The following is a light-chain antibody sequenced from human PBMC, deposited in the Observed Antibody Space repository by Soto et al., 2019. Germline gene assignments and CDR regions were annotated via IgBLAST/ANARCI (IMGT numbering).Light chain of an antibody. CDR1: SSDVGGYNY. CDR3: TSYGGRDNLM. J-gene: IGLJ3*02. CDR2: EVS. V-gene: IGLV2-8*01. Sequence: QSVLTQPPSASGSPGQSVTISCTGTSSDVGGYNYVSWYQQHPGKAPKLMIYEVSKRPSGVPDRFSGSKSGNTASLTVSGLQAEDEADYYCTSYGGRDNLMFGGGTKLTVL.